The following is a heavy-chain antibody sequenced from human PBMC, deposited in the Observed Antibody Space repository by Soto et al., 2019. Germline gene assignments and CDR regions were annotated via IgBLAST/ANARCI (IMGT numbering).Heavy chain of an antibody. J-gene: IGHJ4*02. D-gene: IGHD3-9*01. V-gene: IGHV3-73*02. Sequence: EVPLVESGGGLVQPGGSLTLSCAASGFTFSGSAVHWVRQASGKGLEWVGRIRSKGNSYATAYAASVKGRFSISRDYSKCTVYLQMNSLKTEDTAVYYCSSKARFTAIWDYWGQGTLVTVSS. CDR3: SSKARFTAIWDY. CDR2: IRSKGNSYAT. CDR1: GFTFSGSA.